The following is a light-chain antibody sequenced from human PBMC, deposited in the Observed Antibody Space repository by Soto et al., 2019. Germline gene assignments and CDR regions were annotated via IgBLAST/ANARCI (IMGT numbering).Light chain of an antibody. Sequence: QSVLTQPPSVSGAPGQRVTISCTGSRSNIGAGYDVHWYQQLPGTAPKLLIYGNGNRPSGVPDRFSGSNSGISASLAISGLQAEDDANYYCHSYDSMRSGSEVFGTGTKLTVL. J-gene: IGLJ1*01. CDR1: RSNIGAGYD. V-gene: IGLV1-40*01. CDR2: GNG. CDR3: HSYDSMRSGSEV.